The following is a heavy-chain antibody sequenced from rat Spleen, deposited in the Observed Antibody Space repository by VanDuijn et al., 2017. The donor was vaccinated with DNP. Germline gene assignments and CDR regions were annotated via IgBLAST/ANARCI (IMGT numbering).Heavy chain of an antibody. J-gene: IGHJ4*01. Sequence: EVQLVESGGGLVRPGRSLKLSCATSGFTFSDCNMAWVRQAPKKGLEWVATILYDGGRTYYRDSVKGRFTIYRDNAKSTLYLQMDSLRSEDTATYYCATFEGRDAWGRGTSVTVSS. V-gene: IGHV5S10*01. CDR1: GFTFSDCN. CDR3: ATFEGRDA. CDR2: ILYDGGRT. D-gene: IGHD1-11*01.